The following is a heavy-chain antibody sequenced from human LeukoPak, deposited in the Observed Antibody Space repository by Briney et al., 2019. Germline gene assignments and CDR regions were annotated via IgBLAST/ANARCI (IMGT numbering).Heavy chain of an antibody. CDR2: INPNSGGT. J-gene: IGHJ4*02. CDR3: VRETDSSSWYGY. V-gene: IGHV1-2*06. CDR1: GYTFTGYY. Sequence: ASVKVSCKASGYTFTGYYMHWVRQAPGQGLEWMGRINPNSGGTNYAQKFQGRVTMTRDTSISTAYVELSRLRSDDTAVYYCVRETDSSSWYGYWGQGTLVTVSS. D-gene: IGHD6-13*01.